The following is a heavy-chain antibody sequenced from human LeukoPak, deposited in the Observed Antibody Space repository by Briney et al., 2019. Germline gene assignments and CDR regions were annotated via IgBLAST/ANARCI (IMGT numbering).Heavy chain of an antibody. CDR2: INHTGST. Sequence: SETLSLTCAVYGGSFSCYYWSWIRPPPGKGLEWIGEINHTGSTNYNPSLKSRVTISVDTSKNQFSLKMRSVTAADTAVFYCARRFCGGDCYTNWFDHWGQGTLVTASS. V-gene: IGHV4-34*01. CDR3: ARRFCGGDCYTNWFDH. J-gene: IGHJ5*02. CDR1: GGSFSCYY. D-gene: IGHD2-21*02.